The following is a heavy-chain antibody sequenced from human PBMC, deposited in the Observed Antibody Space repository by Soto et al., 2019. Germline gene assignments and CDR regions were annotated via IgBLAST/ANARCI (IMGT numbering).Heavy chain of an antibody. CDR1: GYTFTSYG. CDR2: INAGNGNT. V-gene: IGHV1-3*01. Sequence: ASVKVSCKASGYTFTSYGIHWVRQAPGQRLEWTGWINAGNGNTKYSEKFQGRVTITRDTSASTAYLELSSLRSEDTAVYYCARAPIIAARPRYYYYYGMDVWGQGTTVTVSS. CDR3: ARAPIIAARPRYYYYYGMDV. J-gene: IGHJ6*02. D-gene: IGHD6-6*01.